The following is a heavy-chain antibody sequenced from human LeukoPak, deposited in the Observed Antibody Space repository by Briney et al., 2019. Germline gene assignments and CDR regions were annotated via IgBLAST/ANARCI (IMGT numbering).Heavy chain of an antibody. D-gene: IGHD3-22*01. CDR1: RFTLSSYW. J-gene: IGHJ4*02. CDR3: ARGHYYDSSAMDY. V-gene: IGHV3-74*01. Sequence: GGSLRLSCAASRFTLSSYWMHWVRQAPGKGLVWVSRINTDGSSTNYADSVKGRFTISRDNAMNTLYLQMNNLRAEDTAVYYCARGHYYDSSAMDYWGQGTLVTVSS. CDR2: INTDGSST.